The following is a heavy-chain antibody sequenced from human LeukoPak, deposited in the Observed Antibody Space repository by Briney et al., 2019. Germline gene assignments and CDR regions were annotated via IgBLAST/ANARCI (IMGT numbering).Heavy chain of an antibody. V-gene: IGHV4-61*02. CDR2: MYTGGST. CDR3: ARGTVGRTYCGGDCYSPIDY. Sequence: SETLSLTCTVSGGSISSGSYYWSWIRQPAGKGLEWIGRMYTGGSTNYNPSLESRVTISVDTSKNQFSLKLNSVTSADTAVYYCARGTVGRTYCGGDCYSPIDYWGQGSLVTVSS. CDR1: GGSISSGSYY. J-gene: IGHJ4*02. D-gene: IGHD2-21*01.